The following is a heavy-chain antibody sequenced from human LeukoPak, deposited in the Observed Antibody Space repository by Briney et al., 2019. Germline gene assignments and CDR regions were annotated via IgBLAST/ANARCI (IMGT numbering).Heavy chain of an antibody. CDR3: ARQSALTCFDP. D-gene: IGHD3-16*01. V-gene: IGHV4-59*08. CDR2: ISDSGRT. CDR1: GGSIRSYY. Sequence: SETLSLTCTVSGGSIRSYYWSWIRQPPGKGLEWIGYISDSGRTNYNPSLKSRVSISEDTSKNQLSLKLTSVTAADTAVYYCARQSALTCFDPWGQGTQVTISS. J-gene: IGHJ5*02.